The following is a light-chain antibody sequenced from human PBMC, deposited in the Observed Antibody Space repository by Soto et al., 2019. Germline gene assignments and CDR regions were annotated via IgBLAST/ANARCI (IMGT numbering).Light chain of an antibody. V-gene: IGLV2-14*01. CDR1: SSDVGGYDY. J-gene: IGLJ1*01. Sequence: QSVLTQPASVSGSPGQLITTSCTGTSSDVGGYDYVSWYQLHPGKAPKLMVFGVSNRPSGVSYRFSGSKSGNTASLTISGLQAEDEADYFCSSYSISTAYLFGTGTKVTVL. CDR2: GVS. CDR3: SSYSISTAYL.